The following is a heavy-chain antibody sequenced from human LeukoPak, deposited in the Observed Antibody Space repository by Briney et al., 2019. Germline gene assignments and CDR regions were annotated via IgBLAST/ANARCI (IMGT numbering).Heavy chain of an antibody. Sequence: SGGFLRLSCAASGFTFSSYAMSWVRQAPGKGLEWVSAISGSGDYTYYADSVKGRFTISRDNSKNTLYLQMNSLRAEDTAVYYCAKRGYSYGYGAFDIWGQGTMVTVSS. V-gene: IGHV3-23*01. CDR1: GFTFSSYA. CDR2: ISGSGDYT. J-gene: IGHJ3*02. D-gene: IGHD5-18*01. CDR3: AKRGYSYGYGAFDI.